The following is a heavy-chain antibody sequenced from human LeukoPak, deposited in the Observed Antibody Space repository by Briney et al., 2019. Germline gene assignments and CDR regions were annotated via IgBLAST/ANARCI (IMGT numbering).Heavy chain of an antibody. D-gene: IGHD3-3*01. V-gene: IGHV4-31*03. CDR2: GSYSRST. CDR3: ARYRHDSFHMDV. CDR1: GASISSGGYY. Sequence: PSETLSLTCTVSGASISSGGYYWSWLRQHPGKGREWIGYGSYSRSTYYNPSLKSRVTISVDTSMNQFSLKLTSVTAADTAVYYCARYRHDSFHMDVGGQGTTVTVS. J-gene: IGHJ6*02.